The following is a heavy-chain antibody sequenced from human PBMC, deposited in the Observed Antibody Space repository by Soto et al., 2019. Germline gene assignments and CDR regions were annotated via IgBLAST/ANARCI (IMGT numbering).Heavy chain of an antibody. CDR3: ARHLQQWLVLGWFDP. D-gene: IGHD6-19*01. V-gene: IGHV3-23*01. J-gene: IGHJ5*02. CDR2: ISGSGGST. Sequence: RGSLRLSCAASGFTFSSDSMSWVRQAPGKGLEWVSAISGSGGSTYYADSVKGRFTISRDNSKNTLYLQMNSLRAEDTAVYYCARHLQQWLVLGWFDPWGQGTLVTVSS. CDR1: GFTFSSDS.